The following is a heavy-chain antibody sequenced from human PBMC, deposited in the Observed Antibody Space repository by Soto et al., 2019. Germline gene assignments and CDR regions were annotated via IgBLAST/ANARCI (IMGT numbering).Heavy chain of an antibody. CDR3: AKDISRPLNHDYVFDAKDI. D-gene: IGHD4-17*01. J-gene: IGHJ6*02. Sequence: SLRLSCAASGCTFGDYAIHWVRQSPGKGLEWVSVISWNSDNIGYAGSVKGRFTVSRDNAKNSLYLQMNSLRVEDTALYYCAKDISRPLNHDYVFDAKDIWGQGTTVTVXS. CDR2: ISWNSDNI. V-gene: IGHV3-9*01. CDR1: GCTFGDYA.